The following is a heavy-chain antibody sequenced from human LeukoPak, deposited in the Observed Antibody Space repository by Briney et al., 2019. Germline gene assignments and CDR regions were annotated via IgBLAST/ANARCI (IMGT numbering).Heavy chain of an antibody. D-gene: IGHD1-26*01. CDR3: TRGSEWELLGSCDY. J-gene: IGHJ4*02. Sequence: GGSLRLSCAASGFTFSSYSMIWVRQAPGKGLEWVSYITKSSSSVHYADSVKGRFTISRDNAKNSLYLQMNSLRAEDTAVYYCTRGSEWELLGSCDYWGQGTLVTVSS. CDR1: GFTFSSYS. V-gene: IGHV3-48*04. CDR2: ITKSSSSV.